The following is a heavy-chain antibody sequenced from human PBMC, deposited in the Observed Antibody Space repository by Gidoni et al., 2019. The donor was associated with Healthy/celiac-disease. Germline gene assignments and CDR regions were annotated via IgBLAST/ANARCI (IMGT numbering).Heavy chain of an antibody. V-gene: IGHV3-74*01. CDR2: INSDGSIT. CDR1: GGTFSSYG. D-gene: IGHD3-22*01. Sequence: EVQLVESGGGLVQPGGSLRLACAASGGTFSSYGMHWVRQAPGKGLVWVSRINSDGSITSYADSVKGRFTISRDNAKNTLSLQMNTLRAEYTAVYYCAREGGRYYYDSSGPSDYWGQGTLVTVSS. CDR3: AREGGRYYYDSSGPSDY. J-gene: IGHJ4*02.